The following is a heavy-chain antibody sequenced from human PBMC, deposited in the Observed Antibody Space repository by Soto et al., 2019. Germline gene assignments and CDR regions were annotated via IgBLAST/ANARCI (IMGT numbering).Heavy chain of an antibody. CDR1: GFTFSSYA. CDR3: VKGQNAAAHLLDY. Sequence: PGGSLRLSCSASGFTFSSYAMHWVRQAPGKGLEYVSAISSNGGSTYYADSVKGRFTISRDNSKNTLYLQMSSLRAEDTAVYYCVKGQNAAAHLLDYWGQGTLVTVSS. J-gene: IGHJ4*02. D-gene: IGHD2-15*01. V-gene: IGHV3-64D*06. CDR2: ISSNGGST.